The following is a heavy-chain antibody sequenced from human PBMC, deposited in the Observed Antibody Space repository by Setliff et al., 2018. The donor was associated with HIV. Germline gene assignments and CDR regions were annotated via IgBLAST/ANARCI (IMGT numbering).Heavy chain of an antibody. J-gene: IGHJ6*03. CDR3: ARHDGMKAARRYNNDYMDV. V-gene: IGHV4-39*01. Sequence: SETLSLTCTVSGGSISSSSYYWGWIRQPPGKGLEWIGSIYYSGSTYSNPSLKSRVTISVDTSKNQFSLKLSTVTAADTAVNYCARHDGMKAARRYNNDYMDVWGKGTTVTVSS. CDR2: IYYSGST. D-gene: IGHD6-6*01. CDR1: GGSISSSSYY.